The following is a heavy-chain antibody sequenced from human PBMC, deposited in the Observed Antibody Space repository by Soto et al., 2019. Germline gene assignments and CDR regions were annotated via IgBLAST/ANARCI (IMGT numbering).Heavy chain of an antibody. J-gene: IGHJ4*02. V-gene: IGHV4-4*02. CDR3: ARVLGSSWHHYFDY. CDR1: GGSISSSNW. Sequence: TSETLSLTCAVSGGSISSSNWWSWVRQPPGKGLEWIGEIYHSGSTNYNPSLKSRVTISVDKSKNQFSLKLSSVTAADTAVYYCARVLGSSWHHYFDYWGQGTLVTVSS. D-gene: IGHD6-13*01. CDR2: IYHSGST.